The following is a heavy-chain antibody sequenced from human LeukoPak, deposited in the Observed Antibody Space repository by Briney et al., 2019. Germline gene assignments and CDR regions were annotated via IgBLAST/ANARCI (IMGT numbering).Heavy chain of an antibody. CDR3: ARNNDDDDRDDFDY. V-gene: IGHV3-7*04. CDR1: GFTLSKYW. D-gene: IGHD1-1*01. CDR2: IKQDGREK. J-gene: IGHJ4*02. Sequence: GDSLRLSCAASGFTLSKYWMRGVGQARGRGGGGVANIKQDGREKEYVDSVEGGFTICRDNPKNSLYLQLNSLRAEDTAVYYCARNNDDDDRDDFDYWGPGTLVTVSS.